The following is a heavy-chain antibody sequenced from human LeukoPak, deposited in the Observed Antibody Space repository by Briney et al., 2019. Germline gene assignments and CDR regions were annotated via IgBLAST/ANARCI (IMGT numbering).Heavy chain of an antibody. CDR2: IYYSGST. CDR3: ARYTYGNPVDY. D-gene: IGHD5-18*01. CDR1: GGSMSSSAYY. Sequence: SETLSLTCSVSGGSMSSSAYYWGWIRQPPGKGLEWIGSIYYSGSTYYNPSLKSRVTISVDTSKNQFSLKLSSVTAADTAVYYCARYTYGNPVDYWGQGTLVTVSS. J-gene: IGHJ4*02. V-gene: IGHV4-39*01.